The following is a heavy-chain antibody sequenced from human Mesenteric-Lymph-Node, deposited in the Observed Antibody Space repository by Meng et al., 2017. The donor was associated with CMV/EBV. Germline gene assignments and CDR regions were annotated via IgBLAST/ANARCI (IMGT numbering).Heavy chain of an antibody. Sequence: GESLKISCAASGFTFSSYSMNWVRQAPGKGLEWASYISSSSSTIYYADSVKGRFTISRDNAKNSLYLQMNSLRAEDTAVYYCASSAGSGSYYFWFDPWGQGTLVTVSS. CDR3: ASSAGSGSYYFWFDP. V-gene: IGHV3-48*04. CDR1: GFTFSSYS. J-gene: IGHJ5*02. D-gene: IGHD1-26*01. CDR2: ISSSSSTI.